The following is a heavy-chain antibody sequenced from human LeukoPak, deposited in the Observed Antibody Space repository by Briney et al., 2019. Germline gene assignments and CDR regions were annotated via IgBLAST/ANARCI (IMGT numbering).Heavy chain of an antibody. CDR3: AREVTVTYGHDAFDI. D-gene: IGHD4-17*01. CDR1: GFTFSSYW. V-gene: IGHV3-7*01. CDR2: IKQDGSEK. Sequence: PGGSLRLSCAASGFTFSSYWMSWVRQAPGKGLEWVANIKQDGSEKYYVDSVKGRFTISRDNAKNSLYLQMNSLRAEDTAVYYCAREVTVTYGHDAFDIWGQGTMVTVSS. J-gene: IGHJ3*02.